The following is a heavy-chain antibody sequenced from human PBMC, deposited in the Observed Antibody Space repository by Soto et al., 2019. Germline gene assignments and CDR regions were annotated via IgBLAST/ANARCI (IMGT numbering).Heavy chain of an antibody. CDR3: ARFSAELLPSCFDP. V-gene: IGHV3-53*01. CDR2: LYGAGDT. J-gene: IGHJ5*02. Sequence: SLRLFFPCAGFIVLLSYMAWVRHVPGRGLEWVSLLYGAGDTCYADSVKGRFTMSRDDSRNSVHLQMDSLRAEDTAFYYCARFSAELLPSCFDPWGQGTLVTVSS. CDR1: GFIVLLSY. D-gene: IGHD3-10*01.